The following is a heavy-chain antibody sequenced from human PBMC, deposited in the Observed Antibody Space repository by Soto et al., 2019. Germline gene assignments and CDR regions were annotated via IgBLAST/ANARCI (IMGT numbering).Heavy chain of an antibody. Sequence: PSHTLSLTCAISGYSVASNNAAWNLIRQSPSRGLEWLGRTYYRSKWSNDYAVSVKSRITINPDTSKNQFSLQLNSVTPEDTAVYYCARQTKNYGMDVWGQGTTVTVSS. CDR2: TYYRSKWSN. CDR3: ARQTKNYGMDV. CDR1: GYSVASNNAA. J-gene: IGHJ6*02. V-gene: IGHV6-1*01.